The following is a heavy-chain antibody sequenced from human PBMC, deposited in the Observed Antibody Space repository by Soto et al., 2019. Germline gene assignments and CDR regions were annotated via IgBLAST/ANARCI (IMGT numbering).Heavy chain of an antibody. V-gene: IGHV3-9*01. Sequence: SLRLSCAASGFTFDEYAMHWVRLLPGKGLEWVAGINWNSRSMSSADAVRGRFSISRDNAKNSLILQMNSLRVDDTAVYFCAKDMVPDSRGPKGAFHVWGRGTLVTVSS. CDR2: INWNSRSM. CDR3: AKDMVPDSRGPKGAFHV. D-gene: IGHD3-22*01. J-gene: IGHJ3*01. CDR1: GFTFDEYA.